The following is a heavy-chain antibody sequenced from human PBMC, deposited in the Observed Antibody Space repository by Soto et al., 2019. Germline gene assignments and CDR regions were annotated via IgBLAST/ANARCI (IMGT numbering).Heavy chain of an antibody. D-gene: IGHD3-10*01. CDR2: IKPGTGET. V-gene: IGHV1-3*01. CDR3: ARDPDYYGSGSYYPENWFDP. CDR1: GYSFTSYV. J-gene: IGHJ5*02. Sequence: GASVKVSCKTSGYSFTSYVIHWVRQAPGERLEWMGWIKPGTGETKYLQKLQGRVTISRDTSANIVYMELSSLRSEDTAVYYCARDPDYYGSGSYYPENWFDPWGQGTLVTVSS.